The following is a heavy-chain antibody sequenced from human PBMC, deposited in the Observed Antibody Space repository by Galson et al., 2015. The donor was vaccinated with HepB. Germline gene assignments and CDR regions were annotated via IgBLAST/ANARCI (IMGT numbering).Heavy chain of an antibody. Sequence: SLRLSCAASGFMFSACGMHWVRQAPGKGLEWLAVIWFDGSNKYYADSVKGRFTVSRDNSKNTLYLQMDSLSVEDTAVYYCARKIYSWSTRDYYYFGMDVWGQGTTVTVSS. CDR1: GFMFSACG. V-gene: IGHV3-33*01. CDR2: IWFDGSNK. CDR3: ARKIYSWSTRDYYYFGMDV. D-gene: IGHD6-13*01. J-gene: IGHJ6*02.